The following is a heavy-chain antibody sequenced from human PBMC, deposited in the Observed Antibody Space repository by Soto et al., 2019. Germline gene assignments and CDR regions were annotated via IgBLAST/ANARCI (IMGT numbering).Heavy chain of an antibody. Sequence: EVQLLESGGGLVQPGGSLRLSCAASGFTFSSYWMSWVRQAPGKGLEWVANIKQDGSEKYYVDSVKGRFTISRDNAKNSLYLQMNSLRAEDTDVYYCARDLAGLSVFDYWVQGTLVTVSS. CDR2: IKQDGSEK. CDR3: ARDLAGLSVFDY. D-gene: IGHD3-16*02. J-gene: IGHJ4*02. V-gene: IGHV3-7*05. CDR1: GFTFSSYW.